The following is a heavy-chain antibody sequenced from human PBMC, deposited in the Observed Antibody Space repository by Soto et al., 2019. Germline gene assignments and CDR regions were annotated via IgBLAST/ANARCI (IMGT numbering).Heavy chain of an antibody. J-gene: IGHJ4*02. V-gene: IGHV3-23*01. CDR3: AKDLVRYHGGYPYYFDY. D-gene: IGHD4-17*01. Sequence: EVQLLESGGGLVQPGGSLRLSCAASGFTFSSYAMTWVRQAPGKGLEWVSAISGSGGSTYYADSVKGRFTISRDDSKNTLYLNINSLRAEDTAVYYGAKDLVRYHGGYPYYFDYWGQGTLVTVSS. CDR1: GFTFSSYA. CDR2: ISGSGGST.